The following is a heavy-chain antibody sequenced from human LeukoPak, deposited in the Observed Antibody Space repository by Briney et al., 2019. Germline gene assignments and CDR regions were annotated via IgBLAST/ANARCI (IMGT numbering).Heavy chain of an antibody. D-gene: IGHD3-10*01. CDR2: IYHSGST. V-gene: IGHV4-4*02. CDR1: GGSISSNW. J-gene: IGHJ6*02. Sequence: PSGTLSLTCAVSGGSISSNWWSWVRQPPGKGLEWIGEIYHSGSTNYNPSLKSRVTISVDTSKNQFSLKLSSVTAADTAVYYCARDQIPITMVRGPKGGMDVWGQGTTVTVSS. CDR3: ARDQIPITMVRGPKGGMDV.